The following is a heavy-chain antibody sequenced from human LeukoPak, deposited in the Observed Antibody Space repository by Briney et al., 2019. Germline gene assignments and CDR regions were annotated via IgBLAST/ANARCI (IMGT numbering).Heavy chain of an antibody. CDR3: ARDGCTSTSCYTRGDV. CDR2: IKPDGSEK. J-gene: IGHJ6*03. Sequence: QPGGSLRLSCAAAGITFSSNWMSWVRQAPGKGLEWVANIKPDGSEKYYVDSVKGRFTISRDNAKNSLYLQMNSLRAEDSAVYYCARDGCTSTSCYTRGDVWGKGTMVTVSS. V-gene: IGHV3-7*01. D-gene: IGHD2-2*02. CDR1: GITFSSNW.